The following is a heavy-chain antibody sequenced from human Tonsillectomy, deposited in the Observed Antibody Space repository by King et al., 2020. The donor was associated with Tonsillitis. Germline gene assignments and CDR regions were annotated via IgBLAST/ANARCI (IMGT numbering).Heavy chain of an antibody. CDR1: GFTFSTYW. D-gene: IGHD3-16*01. CDR2: IKQDGSEK. J-gene: IGHJ4*02. V-gene: IGHV3-7*03. Sequence: DVQLVESGGGLVQPGKSLRLSCAASGFTFSTYWMSWVRQAPGKGLEWVANIKQDGSEKYYVDSVKGRLTISRDNAKNSLYLQMNSLRAEDTAVYYCARDLGTTPRFVVLGPHDYWGQGTLVTVSS. CDR3: ARDLGTTPRFVVLGPHDY.